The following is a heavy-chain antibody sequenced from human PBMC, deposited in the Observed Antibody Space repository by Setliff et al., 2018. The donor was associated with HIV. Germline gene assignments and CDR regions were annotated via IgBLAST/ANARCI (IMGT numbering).Heavy chain of an antibody. CDR1: GFTFSSSA. D-gene: IGHD6-19*01. CDR3: VKDGQQWRFDP. J-gene: IGHJ5*02. V-gene: IGHV3-23*01. Sequence: GRSLRLSCAASGFTFSSSAMSWVRQAPGKGLEWVSAITRSGDITTYADSVKGRFTISRDNSKSTLFLQMNSLRTEDTALYYCVKDGQQWRFDPWGQGTLVTVSS. CDR2: ITRSGDIT.